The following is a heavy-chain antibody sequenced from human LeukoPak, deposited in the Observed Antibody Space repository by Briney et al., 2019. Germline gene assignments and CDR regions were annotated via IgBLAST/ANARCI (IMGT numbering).Heavy chain of an antibody. CDR1: GYTFTSYG. Sequence: ASVKDSCKASGYTFTSYGISWVRQAPGQGLEWMGWISAYNGNTNYAQKLQGRVTMTTDTSTSTAYMELRSLRSDDTAVYYCARSCIAAARPCPFDYWGQGTLVTVPS. J-gene: IGHJ4*02. D-gene: IGHD6-13*01. CDR2: ISAYNGNT. V-gene: IGHV1-18*01. CDR3: ARSCIAAARPCPFDY.